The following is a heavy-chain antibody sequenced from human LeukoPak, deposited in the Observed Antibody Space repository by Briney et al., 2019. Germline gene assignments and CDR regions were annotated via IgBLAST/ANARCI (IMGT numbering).Heavy chain of an antibody. CDR3: VRDNYSYRLDV. CDR1: GYTFTGYY. Sequence: GASVEVSCKASGYTFTGYYMHWVRQAPGQGLEWMGWINPNSGGTNYAQKFQGRVTMTRDTSISTAYMELSRLRSDDTAIYYCVRDNYSYRLDVWGQGTLVTVSS. CDR2: INPNSGGT. V-gene: IGHV1-2*02. J-gene: IGHJ4*02. D-gene: IGHD2-21*01.